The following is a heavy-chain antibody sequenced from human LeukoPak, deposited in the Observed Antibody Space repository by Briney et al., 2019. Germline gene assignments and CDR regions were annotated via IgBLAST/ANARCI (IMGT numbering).Heavy chain of an antibody. D-gene: IGHD2-15*01. V-gene: IGHV3-23*01. J-gene: IGHJ4*02. CDR1: GFTFSNYV. CDR3: GRYLSGVSCYSGGRF. CDR2: ISGSGST. Sequence: PGGSLRLSCAASGFTFSNYVMIWVRQAPGKGLEWVSSISGSGSTYYYASVKRRFSISRENSKNPLLLKRNSRGTEDTARYYLGRYLSGVSCYSGGRFGGQGTLV.